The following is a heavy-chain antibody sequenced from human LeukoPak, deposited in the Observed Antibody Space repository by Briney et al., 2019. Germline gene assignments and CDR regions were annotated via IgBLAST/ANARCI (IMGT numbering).Heavy chain of an antibody. V-gene: IGHV3-15*07. CDR1: GFTFNSYW. CDR3: ARLSVTSYYYGMDV. J-gene: IGHJ6*02. D-gene: IGHD2/OR15-2a*01. Sequence: PGGSLRLSCAASGFTFNSYWMNWVRQAPGKGLEWVARIKTKSDGVTTDYAPLVKVRTTISRDDSKNTLYLQMNSLNTEDTAVYYYARLSVTSYYYGMDVWGQGTTVTVSS. CDR2: IKTKSDGVTT.